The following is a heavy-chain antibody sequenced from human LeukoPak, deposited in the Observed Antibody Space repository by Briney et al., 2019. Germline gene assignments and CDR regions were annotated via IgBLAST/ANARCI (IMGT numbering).Heavy chain of an antibody. Sequence: PSETLFLTCAVSGGSISSSNWWSWVRQPPGKGLEWIGEIYHSGSTNYNPSLKSRVTISVDKSKNQFSLKLSSVTAADTAVYYCARSRIAARHSWFDPWGQGTLVTVSS. D-gene: IGHD6-6*01. CDR2: IYHSGST. V-gene: IGHV4-4*02. CDR3: ARSRIAARHSWFDP. CDR1: GGSISSSNW. J-gene: IGHJ5*02.